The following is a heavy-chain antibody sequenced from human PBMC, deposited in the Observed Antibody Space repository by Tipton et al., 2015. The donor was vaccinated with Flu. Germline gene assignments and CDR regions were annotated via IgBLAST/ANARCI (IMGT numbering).Heavy chain of an antibody. V-gene: IGHV4-59*01. CDR2: IYYSGST. CDR1: GVSISSYY. D-gene: IGHD2-15*01. Sequence: TLSLTCTVSGVSISSYYWSWIRQPPGKGLEWIGYIYYSGSTNYNPSLKSRVTISVDTSKNQFSLKLSSVTAADTAVYYCARDVGAFDIWGQGTMVTVSS. J-gene: IGHJ3*02. CDR3: ARDVGAFDI.